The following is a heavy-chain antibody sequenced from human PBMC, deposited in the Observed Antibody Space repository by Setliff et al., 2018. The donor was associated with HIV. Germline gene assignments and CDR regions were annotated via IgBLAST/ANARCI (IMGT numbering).Heavy chain of an antibody. CDR1: GGSLIRGGYY. Sequence: PSETLSLTCSVSGGSLIRGGYYWSWIRQHPGKGLEWIGYVYYTGKTYYNPSLESRISMSVDTSKNQFSLKLTSVTAADTAIYYCARDLTSNSNCFEPWGQGTLVTVSS. D-gene: IGHD4-4*01. J-gene: IGHJ5*02. V-gene: IGHV4-31*03. CDR3: ARDLTSNSNCFEP. CDR2: VYYTGKT.